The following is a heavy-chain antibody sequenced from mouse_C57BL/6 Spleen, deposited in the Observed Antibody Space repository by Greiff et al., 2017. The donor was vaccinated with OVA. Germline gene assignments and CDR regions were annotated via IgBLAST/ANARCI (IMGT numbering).Heavy chain of an antibody. Sequence: VQLQQPGAELVRPGTSVKLSCKASGYTFTSYWMHWVKQRPGQGLEWIGVIDPSDSYTNYNQKFKGKATLTVDTSSSTAYMQLSSLTSEDSAVYYCARYSTAQAWFAYWGQGTLVTVSA. CDR2: IDPSDSYT. V-gene: IGHV1-59*01. CDR3: ARYSTAQAWFAY. CDR1: GYTFTSYW. D-gene: IGHD1-2*01. J-gene: IGHJ3*01.